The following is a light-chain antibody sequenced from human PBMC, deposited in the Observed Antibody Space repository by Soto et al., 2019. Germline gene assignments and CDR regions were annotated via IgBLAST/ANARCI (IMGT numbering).Light chain of an antibody. CDR3: ATWDDSLNVV. CDR1: TSNIGTNT. CDR2: SND. V-gene: IGLV1-44*01. Sequence: QSVLTQSPSASGTPGQRVSISCSGSTSNIGTNTVSWYQHVPGTAPKLLIYSNDQRPSAVPGRFSGSKSGTSASLAISGLLSEDEADYYCATWDDSLNVVFGGGTTVTVL. J-gene: IGLJ2*01.